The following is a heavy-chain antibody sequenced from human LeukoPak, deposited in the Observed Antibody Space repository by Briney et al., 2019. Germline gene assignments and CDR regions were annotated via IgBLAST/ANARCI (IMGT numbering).Heavy chain of an antibody. D-gene: IGHD3-10*01. Sequence: PSETLSLTCTVSGGSISSGSYYWSWIRQPAGKGLEWIGRIYTSGSTNYNPSLKSRVTISVDTSKNQFSLKLSSVTAADTAVYYCARDWMVRGLNTFDIWGQGTMVTVSS. V-gene: IGHV4-61*02. CDR2: IYTSGST. J-gene: IGHJ3*02. CDR1: GGSISSGSYY. CDR3: ARDWMVRGLNTFDI.